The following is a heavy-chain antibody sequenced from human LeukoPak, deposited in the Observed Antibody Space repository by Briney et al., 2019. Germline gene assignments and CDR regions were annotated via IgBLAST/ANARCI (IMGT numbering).Heavy chain of an antibody. V-gene: IGHV4-34*01. Sequence: SETLSLTCAVYGGSFSGYYWSWIRQPPGKGLEWIGEINHSGSTNYNPSLKSRVTISVGTSKNQFSLKLSSVTAADTAVYYCARGSSGWTFDYWGQGTLVTVSS. CDR3: ARGSSGWTFDY. J-gene: IGHJ4*02. CDR1: GGSFSGYY. D-gene: IGHD6-19*01. CDR2: INHSGST.